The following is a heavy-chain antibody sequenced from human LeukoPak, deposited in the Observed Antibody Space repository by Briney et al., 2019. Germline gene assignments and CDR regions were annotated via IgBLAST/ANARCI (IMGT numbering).Heavy chain of an antibody. D-gene: IGHD1-26*01. V-gene: IGHV1-2*04. CDR3: ARDDSGSFDY. Sequence: ASVNVSCKASGYTFTGYYMHWVRQAPGQGLEWMGWINPNSGGTNYAQKFQGWVTMTRDTSISTACMELSRLRSDDTAVYYCARDDSGSFDYWGQGTLVTVSS. CDR1: GYTFTGYY. J-gene: IGHJ4*02. CDR2: INPNSGGT.